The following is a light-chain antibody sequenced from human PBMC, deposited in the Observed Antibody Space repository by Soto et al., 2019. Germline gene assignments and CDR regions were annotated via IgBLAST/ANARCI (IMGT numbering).Light chain of an antibody. V-gene: IGLV2-14*01. CDR3: SSYTISSTLVV. CDR2: DVS. CDR1: SSDVGGYNY. J-gene: IGLJ2*01. Sequence: QSALTQPASVSGSPGQSITISCTGTSSDVGGYNYVSWYQQHPGKAPKLMIYDVSNRPSGVSNRFSGSESGNTASLTISGLQAEDEADYYCSSYTISSTLVVFGGGTKLTVL.